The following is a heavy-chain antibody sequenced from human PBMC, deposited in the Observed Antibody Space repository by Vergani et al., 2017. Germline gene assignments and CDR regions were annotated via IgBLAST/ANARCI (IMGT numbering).Heavy chain of an antibody. V-gene: IGHV3-30*03. CDR2: ISYDGTQK. Sequence: FQLVESGGGLVQPGGSLRLSCVVSGFTSSYYGMHWVRQAPGKGLEWVAVISYDGTQKYYADSVKGRFTISRDNSKSTLYLQMNSLRTEDTAVYYCATKSCGTPGCQIGYFREWGQGTLVTVSS. J-gene: IGHJ1*01. D-gene: IGHD1-1*01. CDR1: GFTSSYYG. CDR3: ATKSCGTPGCQIGYFRE.